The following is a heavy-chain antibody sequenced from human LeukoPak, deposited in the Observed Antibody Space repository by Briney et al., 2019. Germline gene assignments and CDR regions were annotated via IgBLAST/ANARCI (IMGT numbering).Heavy chain of an antibody. J-gene: IGHJ4*02. CDR1: GFTFKNYG. CDR2: ISGTGANT. Sequence: GGSLRLSCAASGFTFKNYGMSWVRQAPGKGLEWVSDISGTGANTYYADSVKGRSTISRDNSKNTLYLQMNSLRAEDTAVYYCASTISPFDYWGQGTLVTVSS. V-gene: IGHV3-23*01. CDR3: ASTISPFDY.